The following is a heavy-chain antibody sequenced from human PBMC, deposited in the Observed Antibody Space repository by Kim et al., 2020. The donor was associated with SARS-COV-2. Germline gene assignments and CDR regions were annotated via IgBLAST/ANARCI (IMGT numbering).Heavy chain of an antibody. D-gene: IGHD2-2*01. CDR1: GYTFSSND. V-gene: IGHV1-8*01. J-gene: IGHJ5*02. Sequence: ASVKVSCKAFGYTFSSNDINWVRQATGQGLEWMGWMNPNSGNTGYAQKFQGRVTMTRNTSISTAYMELNSLRSEDTAVYYCTRGPSCSRLSCPYLFDPWGQGTLVTVSS. CDR2: MNPNSGNT. CDR3: TRGPSCSRLSCPYLFDP.